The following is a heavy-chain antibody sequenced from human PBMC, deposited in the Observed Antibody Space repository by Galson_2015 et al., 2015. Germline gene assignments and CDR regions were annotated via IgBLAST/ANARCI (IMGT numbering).Heavy chain of an antibody. CDR1: GFSFSSYG. Sequence: SLRLSCAASGFSFSSYGMHWVRQAPGKGLEWVAVISYDGSNKYYADSVKGRFTISRDNSENTLYLQMNSLRPEDTAAYYCAKDLHTSGEAGWGQGTLVTVSS. V-gene: IGHV3-30*18. CDR3: AKDLHTSGEAG. CDR2: ISYDGSNK. D-gene: IGHD6-19*01. J-gene: IGHJ4*02.